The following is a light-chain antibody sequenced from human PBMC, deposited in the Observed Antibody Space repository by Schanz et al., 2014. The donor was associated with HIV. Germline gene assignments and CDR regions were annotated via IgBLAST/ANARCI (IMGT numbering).Light chain of an antibody. CDR2: EVN. CDR3: QSFDGSLGGVL. J-gene: IGLJ3*02. CDR1: SSDVGDYNF. Sequence: QSVLTQPASLSGSPGQSITISCTGSSSDVGDYNFVSWYQHHPGEAPKLLIYEVNKRPSGVPNRFSGSKSGNAASLTVSGLQADDEADYYCQSFDGSLGGVLFGGGTKLTVL. V-gene: IGLV2-8*01.